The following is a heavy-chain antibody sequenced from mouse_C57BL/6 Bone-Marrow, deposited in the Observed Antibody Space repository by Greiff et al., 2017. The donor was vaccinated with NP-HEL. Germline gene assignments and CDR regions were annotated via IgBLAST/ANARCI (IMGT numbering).Heavy chain of an antibody. CDR2: IDPEDGET. J-gene: IGHJ1*03. Sequence: VQLPQSGAELVKPGASVKLSFTASGFNIKDYYLHWVKPRTEPGLEGIGRIDPEDGETKYAPKFPGKATITADTSSNTAYLQLSSLTSEDTAVYYCAVTTVVATKYFDVWGTGTTVTVSS. V-gene: IGHV14-2*01. D-gene: IGHD1-1*01. CDR3: AVTTVVATKYFDV. CDR1: GFNIKDYY.